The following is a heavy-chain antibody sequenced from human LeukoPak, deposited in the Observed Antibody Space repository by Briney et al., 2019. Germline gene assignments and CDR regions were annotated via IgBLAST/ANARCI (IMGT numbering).Heavy chain of an antibody. CDR2: ISAYNGNT. J-gene: IGHJ5*02. V-gene: IGHV1-18*01. CDR1: GHTFTSYG. CDR3: ARDLDCGGDCPPYNWFDP. D-gene: IGHD2-21*02. Sequence: ASVKVSCKASGHTFTSYGISWVRQAPGKGLEWMGWISAYNGNTNSAQKLQGRVTMTTDTSTSTAYMELRSLRSDDTAVYYCARDLDCGGDCPPYNWFDPWGQGTLVTVSS.